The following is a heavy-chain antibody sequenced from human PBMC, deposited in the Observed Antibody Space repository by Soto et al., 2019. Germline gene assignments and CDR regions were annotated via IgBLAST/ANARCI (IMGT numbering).Heavy chain of an antibody. CDR2: ISAYNGNT. V-gene: IGHV1-18*01. CDR3: ARRSRLWFGELTHYYGMDV. Sequence: QVQLVQSGAEVKKPGASVKVSCKASGYTFTSYGISWVRQAPGQGLERMGWISAYNGNTNYAQKLQGRVTMTTDTSTSTAYMELRSLRSDDTAVYYCARRSRLWFGELTHYYGMDVWGQGTTVTVSS. J-gene: IGHJ6*02. CDR1: GYTFTSYG. D-gene: IGHD3-10*01.